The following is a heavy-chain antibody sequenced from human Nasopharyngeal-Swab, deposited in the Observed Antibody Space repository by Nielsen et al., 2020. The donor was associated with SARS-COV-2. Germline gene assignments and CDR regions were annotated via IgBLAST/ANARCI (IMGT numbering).Heavy chain of an antibody. V-gene: IGHV3-9*01. J-gene: IGHJ5*02. D-gene: IGHD5-12*01. CDR3: AKEALGYSGYVSNWFDP. Sequence: SLKISCAASGFTFDDYAMHWVRQAPGKGLEWVSGISWNSGSIGYADSVKGRFTISRDNAKNSLYLQMNSLRAEDTALYYCAKEALGYSGYVSNWFDPWGQGTLVTVSS. CDR1: GFTFDDYA. CDR2: ISWNSGSI.